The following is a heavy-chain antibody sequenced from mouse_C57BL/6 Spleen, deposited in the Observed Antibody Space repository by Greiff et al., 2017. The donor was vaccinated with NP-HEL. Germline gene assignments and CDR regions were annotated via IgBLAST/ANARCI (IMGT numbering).Heavy chain of an antibody. D-gene: IGHD1-1*01. Sequence: QVQLQQSGAELVRPGTSVKVSCKASGYAFTNYLIEWVKQRPGQGLEWIGVINPGSGGTNYNEKFKGKATLTADKSSSTAYMQLSSLTSEDSAVYFCARYPNYYGSSYGAMDYWGQGTSVTVSS. CDR2: INPGSGGT. CDR1: GYAFTNYL. CDR3: ARYPNYYGSSYGAMDY. V-gene: IGHV1-54*01. J-gene: IGHJ4*01.